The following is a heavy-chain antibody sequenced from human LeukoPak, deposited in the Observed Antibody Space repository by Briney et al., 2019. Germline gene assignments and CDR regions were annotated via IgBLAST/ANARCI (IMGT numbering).Heavy chain of an antibody. CDR3: AVLAATDRGRFDH. Sequence: GGSLRLSCAASGFTFSSYWMHWVRQAPGKGLVWVSRINSDGSSTSYADSVKGRFTISRDNAKNTLYLQMNSLRAEDTAVYYCAVLAATDRGRFDHWGQGTLVTVSS. D-gene: IGHD3-16*01. CDR2: INSDGSST. CDR1: GFTFSSYW. J-gene: IGHJ4*02. V-gene: IGHV3-74*01.